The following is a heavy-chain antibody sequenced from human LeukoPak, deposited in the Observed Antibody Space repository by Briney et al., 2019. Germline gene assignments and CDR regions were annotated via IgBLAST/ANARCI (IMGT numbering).Heavy chain of an antibody. V-gene: IGHV3-64*02. J-gene: IGHJ4*02. D-gene: IGHD3-10*01. Sequence: GGSLRLSCAASGFTFSRYTMHWVRQAPGKRLEYFSAINSNGRSTYYADSVKGRSTLSRDNSRNTLYLQMGSLRIEDTAVYYCARELDGSGSFDYWGQGTLVTVSS. CDR2: INSNGRST. CDR3: ARELDGSGSFDY. CDR1: GFTFSRYT.